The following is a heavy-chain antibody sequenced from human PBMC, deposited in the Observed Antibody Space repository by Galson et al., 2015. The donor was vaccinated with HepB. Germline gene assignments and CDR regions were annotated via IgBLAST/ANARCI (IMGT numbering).Heavy chain of an antibody. CDR1: GYTFTDFG. D-gene: IGHD6-19*01. J-gene: IGHJ4*02. CDR3: ARDLGEITVAAIFFDY. V-gene: IGHV1-18*04. CDR2: VSAYNGQT. Sequence: SVKVSCKASGYTFTDFGISWVRQAPGQGPEWMGWVSAYNGQTKYTQKVQGRVTMTTDTSTSTAYMELRSLTSDDTAVYYCARDLGEITVAAIFFDYWGPGTHVTVSS.